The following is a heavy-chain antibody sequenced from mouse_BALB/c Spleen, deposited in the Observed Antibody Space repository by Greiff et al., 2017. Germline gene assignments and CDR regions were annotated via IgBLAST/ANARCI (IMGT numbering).Heavy chain of an antibody. V-gene: IGHV1-14*01. CDR2: INPYNDGT. CDR3: ARGGYYGNYAMDY. D-gene: IGHD2-1*01. Sequence: EVQLQQSGPELVKPGASVKMSCKASGYTFPSYVMHWVKQKPGQGLEWIGYINPYNDGTKYNEKFKGKATLTSDKSSSTAYMELSSLTSEDSAVYYCARGGYYGNYAMDYWGQGTSVTVAS. CDR1: GYTFPSYV. J-gene: IGHJ4*01.